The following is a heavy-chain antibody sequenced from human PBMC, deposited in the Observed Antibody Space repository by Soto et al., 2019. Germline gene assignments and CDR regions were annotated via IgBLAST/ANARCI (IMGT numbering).Heavy chain of an antibody. Sequence: AAGKVSCKVSGYTLTELSMHWVRQAPGKGLEWMGGFDPEDGETIYAQKFQGRVTMTEDTSTDTAYMELSSLRSEDTAVYYCATAGLLYFDWLFPWGQGTLVTVSS. CDR3: ATAGLLYFDWLFP. D-gene: IGHD3-9*01. V-gene: IGHV1-24*01. J-gene: IGHJ5*02. CDR2: FDPEDGET. CDR1: GYTLTELS.